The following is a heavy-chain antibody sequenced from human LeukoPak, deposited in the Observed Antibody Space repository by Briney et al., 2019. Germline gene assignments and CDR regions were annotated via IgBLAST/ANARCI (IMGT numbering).Heavy chain of an antibody. CDR3: AKDLDCSSTSCYPDY. D-gene: IGHD2-2*01. Sequence: GGSLRLSCAASGFTFSSYAMSWVRQAPGKGLEWVSAISGSGGSTYYADSVKGRFTISRDNSKNTLYLQMNSLRAEDTAVYHCAKDLDCSSTSCYPDYWGQGTLVTVSS. CDR1: GFTFSSYA. V-gene: IGHV3-23*01. CDR2: ISGSGGST. J-gene: IGHJ4*02.